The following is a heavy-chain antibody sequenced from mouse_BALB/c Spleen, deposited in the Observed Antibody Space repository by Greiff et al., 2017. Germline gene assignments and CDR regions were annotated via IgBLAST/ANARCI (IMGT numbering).Heavy chain of an antibody. CDR2: ISNGGGST. J-gene: IGHJ4*01. D-gene: IGHD2-10*02. Sequence: EVMLVESGGGLVQPGGSLKLSCAASGFTFSSYTMSWVRQTPEKRLEWVAYISNGGGSTYYPDTVKGRFTISRDNAKNTLYLQMSSLKSEDTAMYYCARQGYGIYYAMDYWGQGTSVTVSS. V-gene: IGHV5-12-2*01. CDR1: GFTFSSYT. CDR3: ARQGYGIYYAMDY.